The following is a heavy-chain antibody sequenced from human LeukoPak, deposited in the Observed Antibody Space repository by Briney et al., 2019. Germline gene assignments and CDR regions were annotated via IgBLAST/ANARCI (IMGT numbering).Heavy chain of an antibody. CDR3: ARQNDFRLDY. CDR1: GYTFSSYW. CDR2: IYPGDSDT. Sequence: GESLSISCKGSGYTFSSYWIGWVRQIPGKGLECMGIIYPGDSDTRYSPSLQGQVTISVDTSIGTAYLQWSSLKASDSAIYYCARQNDFRLDYWGQGTLVTVSS. V-gene: IGHV5-51*01. J-gene: IGHJ4*02. D-gene: IGHD3-3*01.